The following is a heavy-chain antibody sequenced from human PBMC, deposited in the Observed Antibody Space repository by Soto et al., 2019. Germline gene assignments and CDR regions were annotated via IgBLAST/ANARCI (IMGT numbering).Heavy chain of an antibody. D-gene: IGHD2-8*02. Sequence: SETLSLTCNVVGGSISSKGFYCGWVRQAPGKGLEWLGSIDYSGDAYYNPSLKSRLTISVGTSKTEFSLEVRSVTAADTAVYYCARHFCTGGPCYFDYWGQGILVTVSS. CDR1: GGSISSKGFY. V-gene: IGHV4-39*01. CDR2: IDYSGDA. CDR3: ARHFCTGGPCYFDY. J-gene: IGHJ4*02.